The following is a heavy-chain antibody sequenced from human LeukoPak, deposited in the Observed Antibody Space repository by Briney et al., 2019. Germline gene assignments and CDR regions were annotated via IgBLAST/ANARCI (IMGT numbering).Heavy chain of an antibody. D-gene: IGHD3-22*01. CDR2: IYHSGST. Sequence: PSETLSLTCSVSGGSISSSSYYWGWIRQPPGKGLEWIGSIYHSGSTFYNPSLKSRVTISVDTSKNHFSLNLSSVTAADTAVYYCARQSGYYDSSAYFSPFDYWGQVTLVTVSS. V-gene: IGHV4-39*01. CDR1: GGSISSSSYY. CDR3: ARQSGYYDSSAYFSPFDY. J-gene: IGHJ4*02.